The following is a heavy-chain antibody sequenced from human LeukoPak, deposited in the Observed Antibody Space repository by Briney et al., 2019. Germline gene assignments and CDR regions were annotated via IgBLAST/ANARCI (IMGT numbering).Heavy chain of an antibody. CDR3: AREGIFGVVNTFDP. Sequence: PSETLSLTCAVYGGSFSGYYWSWIRQPPGKGLEWIGEINHSGSTNYNPSFKSRVTISVDTSKNQFSLKLSSVTAADTAVYYCAREGIFGVVNTFDPWGQGTLVTVSS. CDR2: INHSGST. D-gene: IGHD3-3*01. J-gene: IGHJ5*02. CDR1: GGSFSGYY. V-gene: IGHV4-34*01.